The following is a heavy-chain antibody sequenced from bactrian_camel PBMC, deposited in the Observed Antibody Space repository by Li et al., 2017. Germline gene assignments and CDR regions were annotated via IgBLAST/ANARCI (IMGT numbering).Heavy chain of an antibody. J-gene: IGHJ4*01. CDR1: GFTFSRHW. V-gene: IGHV3S6*01. D-gene: IGHD2*01. Sequence: HVQLVESGGGLVQPGGSLRLSCAASGFTFSRHWMYWVRQTPGKGLEWVSSIYSDISNTYYADSVKGRFTASRDNAKNTVYLQMNSLKSEDTALYYCATTRRLYGGPGLDYNYWGQGTQVTVS. CDR3: ATTRRLYGGPGLDYNY. CDR2: IYSDISNT.